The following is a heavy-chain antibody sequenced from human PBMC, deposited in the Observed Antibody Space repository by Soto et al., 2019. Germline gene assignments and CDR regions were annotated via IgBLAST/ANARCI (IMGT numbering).Heavy chain of an antibody. CDR2: MNPNSDNK. Sequence: ASVKVSCKASGYTFTSYDINWVRQATGQGLEWMGWMNPNSDNKGYAQKYQVRVTMTRNTSISTAYMELSSLRSEDTAVYYCARDPSGWFSWGYFDYWGQGTLVTVSS. CDR3: ARDPSGWFSWGYFDY. J-gene: IGHJ4*02. V-gene: IGHV1-8*01. D-gene: IGHD6-19*01. CDR1: GYTFTSYD.